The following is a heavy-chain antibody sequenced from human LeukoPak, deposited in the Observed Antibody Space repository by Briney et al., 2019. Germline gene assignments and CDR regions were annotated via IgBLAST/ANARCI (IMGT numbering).Heavy chain of an antibody. Sequence: SETLSLTCAVYGGSFSGYYWSWIRQPPGEGLEWIGEINHSGGTNYNPSLKSRVTISVDTSKNQFSLKLSSVTAADTAVYYCASTGYSSGWYHRNNWFDPWGQGTLVTVSS. CDR1: GGSFSGYY. J-gene: IGHJ5*02. D-gene: IGHD6-19*01. CDR3: ASTGYSSGWYHRNNWFDP. CDR2: INHSGGT. V-gene: IGHV4-34*01.